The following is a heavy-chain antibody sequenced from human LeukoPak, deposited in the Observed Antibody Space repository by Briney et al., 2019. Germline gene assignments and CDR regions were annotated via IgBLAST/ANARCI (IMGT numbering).Heavy chain of an antibody. CDR3: ARSVPDYTRFDY. J-gene: IGHJ4*02. Sequence: GRSLRLSCAASGFIFSNDAMHWVRQAPGKGLEWVAFIWFDGSNKHYADSVKGRFTISRDNSEDTLYLQMNSLRAEDTAVYYCARSVPDYTRFDYWGQGALVTVSS. D-gene: IGHD4-11*01. V-gene: IGHV3-33*01. CDR2: IWFDGSNK. CDR1: GFIFSNDA.